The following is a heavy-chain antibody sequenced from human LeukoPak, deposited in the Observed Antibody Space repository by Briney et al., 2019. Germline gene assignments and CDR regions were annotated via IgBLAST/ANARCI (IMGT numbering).Heavy chain of an antibody. CDR3: AKDFLVWGSYPAFDI. CDR1: GFTFSSYA. V-gene: IGHV3-23*01. J-gene: IGHJ3*02. Sequence: GGSLRLSCAASGFTFSSYAMSWVRQAPGKGLEWVSAISGSGGTTYYADSVKGRFTISRDNSKNTLYLQMNSLRAEDTAVYYCAKDFLVWGSYPAFDIWGQGTMVTVSS. D-gene: IGHD1-26*01. CDR2: ISGSGGTT.